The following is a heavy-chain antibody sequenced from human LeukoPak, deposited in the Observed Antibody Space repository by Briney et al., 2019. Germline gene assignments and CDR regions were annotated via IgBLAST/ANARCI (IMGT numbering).Heavy chain of an antibody. J-gene: IGHJ4*02. V-gene: IGHV1-69*04. CDR1: GGTFSSYA. CDR3: ARASRILYPPPDY. D-gene: IGHD2-8*01. CDR2: IIPIFGIA. Sequence: GASVKVSCKASGGTFSSYAISWVRQAPGQGLEWMGRIIPIFGIANYAQKFQGGVTITADKSTSTAYMELSSLRSDDTAVYYCARASRILYPPPDYWGQGTLVTVSS.